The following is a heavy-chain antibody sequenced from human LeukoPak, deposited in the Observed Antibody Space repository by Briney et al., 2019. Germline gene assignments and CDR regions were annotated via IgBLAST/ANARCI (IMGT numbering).Heavy chain of an antibody. CDR3: AKSRMGAKEKSEGRFGMDV. CDR1: GFTFSSYG. Sequence: PGGSLRLSCAASGFTFSSYGMHWARQAPGKGLEWVAVISYDGSNKYYADSVKGRFTISRDNSKNTLYLQMNSLRAEDTAVYYCAKSRMGAKEKSEGRFGMDVWGQGTTVTVSS. CDR2: ISYDGSNK. V-gene: IGHV3-30*18. D-gene: IGHD1-26*01. J-gene: IGHJ6*02.